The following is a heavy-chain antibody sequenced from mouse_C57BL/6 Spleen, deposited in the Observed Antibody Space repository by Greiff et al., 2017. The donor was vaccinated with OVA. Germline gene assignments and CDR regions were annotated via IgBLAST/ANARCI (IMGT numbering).Heavy chain of an antibody. CDR2: IWSDGST. J-gene: IGHJ4*01. CDR3: ARHGYYGSSSFYYAMDY. CDR1: GFSLTSYG. Sequence: VQRVESGPGLVAPSQSLSITCTVSGFSLTSYGVHWVRQPPGKGLEWLVVIWSDGSTTYNSALKSRLSISKDNSKSQVFLKMNSLQTDDTAMYYCARHGYYGSSSFYYAMDYWGQGTSVTVSS. D-gene: IGHD1-1*01. V-gene: IGHV2-6-1*01.